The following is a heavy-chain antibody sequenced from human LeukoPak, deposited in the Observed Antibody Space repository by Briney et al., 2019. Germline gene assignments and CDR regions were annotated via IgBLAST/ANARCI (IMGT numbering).Heavy chain of an antibody. CDR1: GYRFDINW. Sequence: KVSCKGSGYRFDINWIGWVRQMPGKGLEWMGIIYPGDSDTRYSPSFQGQVTISADKSISTAYLQWSSLKASDTAMYYCARRDYGGDPGIWGQGTMVTVSS. D-gene: IGHD4-23*01. V-gene: IGHV5-51*01. J-gene: IGHJ3*02. CDR3: ARRDYGGDPGI. CDR2: IYPGDSDT.